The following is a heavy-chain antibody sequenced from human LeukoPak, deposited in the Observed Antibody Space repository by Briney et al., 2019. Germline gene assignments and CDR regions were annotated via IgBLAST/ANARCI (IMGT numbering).Heavy chain of an antibody. CDR2: IYYSGST. Sequence: PSETLSLTCTVSGGSISSGGYYWSWIRQHPGKGLEWIGYIYYSGSTYYNPSLKSRVTISVDTSKNQFSLKLSSVTAADTAVYYCARVKAMNDSDYYGMDVWGQGTTVTVSS. CDR1: GGSISSGGYY. CDR3: ARVKAMNDSDYYGMDV. D-gene: IGHD1-1*01. V-gene: IGHV4-31*03. J-gene: IGHJ6*02.